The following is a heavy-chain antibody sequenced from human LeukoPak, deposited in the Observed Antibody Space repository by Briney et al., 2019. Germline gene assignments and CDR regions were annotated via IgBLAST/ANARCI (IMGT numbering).Heavy chain of an antibody. J-gene: IGHJ4*02. V-gene: IGHV4-59*05. CDR2: IYYSGST. D-gene: IGHD3-22*01. CDR3: ARYSYYYDSSGYPFDY. Sequence: GSLRLSCTVSGFTVSSNSMSWVRQAPGKGLEWIGSIYYSGSTYYNPSLKSRVTISVDTSKNQFSLKLSSVTAADTAVYYCARYSYYYDSSGYPFDYWGQGTLVTVSS. CDR1: GFTVSSNS.